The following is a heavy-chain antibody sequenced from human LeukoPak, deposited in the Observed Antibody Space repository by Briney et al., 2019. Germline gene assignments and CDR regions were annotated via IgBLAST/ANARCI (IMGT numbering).Heavy chain of an antibody. CDR1: GYTFTGYY. D-gene: IGHD3-16*01. Sequence: GASVKVSCKASGYTFTGYYMHWVRQTPGQGLEWMGWINPNSGGTNYAQKFQGRVTMTRDTSISTAYMELSRLRSDDTAVYYCARDKYDYVWGSYSLLDYWGQGTLVTVSS. J-gene: IGHJ4*02. V-gene: IGHV1-2*02. CDR2: INPNSGGT. CDR3: ARDKYDYVWGSYSLLDY.